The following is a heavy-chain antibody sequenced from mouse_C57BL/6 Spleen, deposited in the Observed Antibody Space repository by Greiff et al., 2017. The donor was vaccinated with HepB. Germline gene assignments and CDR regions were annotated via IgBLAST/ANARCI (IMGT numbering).Heavy chain of an antibody. CDR3: ARGTPSLFITTEGYFDV. V-gene: IGHV3-6*01. Sequence: EVHLVESGPGLVKPSQSLSLTCSVTGYSITSGYYWNWIRQFPGNKLEWMGYISYDGSNNYNPSLKNRISITRDTSKNQFFLKLNSVTTEDTATYYCARGTPSLFITTEGYFDVWGTGTTVTVSS. D-gene: IGHD1-1*01. CDR2: ISYDGSN. J-gene: IGHJ1*03. CDR1: GYSITSGYY.